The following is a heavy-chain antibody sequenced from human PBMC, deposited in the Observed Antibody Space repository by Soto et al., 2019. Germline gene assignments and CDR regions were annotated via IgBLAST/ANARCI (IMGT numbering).Heavy chain of an antibody. J-gene: IGHJ3*02. V-gene: IGHV1-18*04. D-gene: IGHD3-9*01. CDR2: ISAYNGNT. CDR1: GYSFTSYW. Sequence: GESLKISCKGSGYSFTSYWISWVRQVPGQGLEWMGWISAYNGNTNYAQKLQGRVTMTTDTSTSTAYMELRSLRSDDTAVYYCARDDILTGYDAFDIWGQGTMVTVSS. CDR3: ARDDILTGYDAFDI.